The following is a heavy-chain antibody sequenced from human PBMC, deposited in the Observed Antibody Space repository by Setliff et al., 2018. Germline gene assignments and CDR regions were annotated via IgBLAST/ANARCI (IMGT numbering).Heavy chain of an antibody. CDR1: GGSIINSYY. J-gene: IGHJ6*02. CDR2: ISTSGNT. V-gene: IGHV4-4*07. D-gene: IGHD5-12*01. Sequence: SETLSLTCTVSGGSIINSYYWSWIGQPAGKGLEWIGRISTSGNTNYNPSLKSRVTVSLDTSKNQFSLKLTSMTAADTAVYYCARDQWVRSPPLYFSYSMDVWGQGTTVTVSS. CDR3: ARDQWVRSPPLYFSYSMDV.